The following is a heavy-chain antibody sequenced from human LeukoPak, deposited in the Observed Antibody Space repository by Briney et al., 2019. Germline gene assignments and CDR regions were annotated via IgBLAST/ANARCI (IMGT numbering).Heavy chain of an antibody. V-gene: IGHV3-48*03. CDR3: ARDLAPPAEHYYYYYGMDV. D-gene: IGHD2-15*01. Sequence: GGSLRLSCAASGFTFSSYEMNWVRQAPGKGLEWVSYISSSGSTIYYADSVKGRFTISRDNAKNSLYLQMNSLRAEDTAVYYCARDLAPPAEHYYYYYGMDVWGQGTTVTVSS. CDR2: ISSSGSTI. CDR1: GFTFSSYE. J-gene: IGHJ6*02.